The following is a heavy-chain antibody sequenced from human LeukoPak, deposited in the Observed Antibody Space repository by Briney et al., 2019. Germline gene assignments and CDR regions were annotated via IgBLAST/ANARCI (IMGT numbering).Heavy chain of an antibody. D-gene: IGHD3-22*01. CDR1: GYTFTGYY. J-gene: IGHJ4*02. CDR2: INPNSGGT. Sequence: ASVKVSCKASGYTFTGYYMHWVRQAPGQGLEWMGWINPNSGGTNYAQKFQGRVTMTRDTSISTAYMELSRLRSDDTAVYYRARETRGYYYDSSGYQDYWGQGTLVTVSS. V-gene: IGHV1-2*02. CDR3: ARETRGYYYDSSGYQDY.